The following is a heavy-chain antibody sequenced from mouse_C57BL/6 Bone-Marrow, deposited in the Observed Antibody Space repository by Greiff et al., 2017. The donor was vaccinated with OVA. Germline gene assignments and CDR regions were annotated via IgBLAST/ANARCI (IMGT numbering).Heavy chain of an antibody. D-gene: IGHD1-1*01. J-gene: IGHJ4*01. CDR1: GYAFSSYW. CDR3: ASYYYGEY. V-gene: IGHV1-80*01. Sequence: VMLVESGAELVKPGASVKISCKASGYAFSSYWMNWVKQRPGKGLEWIGQIYPGDGDTNYNGKFKGKATLTADKSSSTAYMQISSLTSEDSAVYFCASYYYGEYWGQGTSVTVSS. CDR2: IYPGDGDT.